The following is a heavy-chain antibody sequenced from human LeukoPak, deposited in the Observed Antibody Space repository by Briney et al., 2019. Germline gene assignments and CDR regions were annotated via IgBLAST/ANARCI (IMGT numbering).Heavy chain of an antibody. CDR2: INPSSGGT. J-gene: IGHJ3*02. V-gene: IGHV1-2*02. Sequence: ASVKVSCKASGYTFTSYGISWVRQAPGQGLEWMGWINPSSGGTNYAQKFQGRVTVTRDTSISTAYMDLSRLRSDDTAVYCCARAGVWDYSDSSGYHNAAFDIWGQGTMVTVSS. D-gene: IGHD3-22*01. CDR1: GYTFTSYG. CDR3: ARAGVWDYSDSSGYHNAAFDI.